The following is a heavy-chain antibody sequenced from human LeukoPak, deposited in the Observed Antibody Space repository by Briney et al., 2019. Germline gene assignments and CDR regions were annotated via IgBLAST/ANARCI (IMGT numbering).Heavy chain of an antibody. CDR1: GFTFSSYA. D-gene: IGHD3-10*01. J-gene: IGHJ1*01. CDR2: ISGSGGST. V-gene: IGHV3-23*01. Sequence: PGGSLRLSCAASGFTFSSYAMSWVRQAPGKGLEWVSAISGSGGSTYYADSVKGRFTISRDNSKNTLYLQMNSLRAEDTAVYYCAKSDIDYGSGSYYKVEYFQRWGQGTLVTVSS. CDR3: AKSDIDYGSGSYYKVEYFQR.